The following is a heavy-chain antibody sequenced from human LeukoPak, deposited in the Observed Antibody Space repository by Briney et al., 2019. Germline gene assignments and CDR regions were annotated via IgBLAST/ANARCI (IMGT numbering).Heavy chain of an antibody. CDR3: ANLVGYDSSGYYVHFGY. J-gene: IGHJ4*02. Sequence: SETLSLTCTVSDGSISSSSDYWGWIRQPPGKGLEGIGSIYYSGSTYYNPSLKSRVTISVDTSKNQFSLNLSAVTAADTAVYYCANLVGYDSSGYYVHFGYWGQGTPVTVSS. V-gene: IGHV4-39*07. CDR2: IYYSGST. CDR1: DGSISSSSDY. D-gene: IGHD3-22*01.